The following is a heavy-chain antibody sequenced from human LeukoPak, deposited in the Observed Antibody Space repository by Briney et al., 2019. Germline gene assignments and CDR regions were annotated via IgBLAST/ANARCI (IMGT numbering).Heavy chain of an antibody. Sequence: ASVKVSCKASGYIFTDYYMHWVRQAPGQGLEWMGIINPSGGSTSYAQKFQGRVTMTRDTSTSTVYMELSSLRSEDTAVYYCARDRGYSYGRPYWYFDLWGRGTLVTVSS. J-gene: IGHJ2*01. CDR3: ARDRGYSYGRPYWYFDL. D-gene: IGHD5-18*01. CDR2: INPSGGST. V-gene: IGHV1-46*01. CDR1: GYIFTDYY.